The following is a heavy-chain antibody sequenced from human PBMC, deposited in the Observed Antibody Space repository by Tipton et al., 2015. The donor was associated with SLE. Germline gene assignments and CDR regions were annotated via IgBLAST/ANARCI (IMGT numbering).Heavy chain of an antibody. Sequence: GSLRLSCAASGFTFSSYAMNWVRQAPGKGLEWVSAFTVSGGKTYYADSVKGRFTISRDNSKNTLYLQMNSLRAEDTAVYYCARRGVATLGGVRAMDVWGPGTTVTVS. J-gene: IGHJ6*02. CDR2: FTVSGGKT. V-gene: IGHV3-23*01. D-gene: IGHD3-16*01. CDR1: GFTFSSYA. CDR3: ARRGVATLGGVRAMDV.